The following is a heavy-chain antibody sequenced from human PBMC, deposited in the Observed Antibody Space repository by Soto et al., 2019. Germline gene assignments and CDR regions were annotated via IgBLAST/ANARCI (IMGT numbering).Heavy chain of an antibody. J-gene: IGHJ4*02. Sequence: SETLSLTCTASGGSISSYYWSWIRQPPGNGLEWIGYIYYSGSTNYNPSLKSRVTISVDTSKNQFSLKLSSVTAADTAVYYCARFDFWSGYPQAYFDYWGQGTLVTVSS. D-gene: IGHD3-3*01. CDR2: IYYSGST. V-gene: IGHV4-59*01. CDR1: GGSISSYY. CDR3: ARFDFWSGYPQAYFDY.